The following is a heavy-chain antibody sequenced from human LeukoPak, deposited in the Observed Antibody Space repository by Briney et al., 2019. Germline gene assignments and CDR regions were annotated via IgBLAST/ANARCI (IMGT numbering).Heavy chain of an antibody. CDR2: ISGSGGST. CDR1: GFTVSSNY. Sequence: GGSLRLSCAASGFTVSSNYMSWVRQAPGKGLEWVSAISGSGGSTYYADSVKGRFTISRDNSKNTLYLQMNSLRAEDTAVYYCAKVLTGYRDAFDIWGQGTMVTVSS. CDR3: AKVLTGYRDAFDI. J-gene: IGHJ3*02. D-gene: IGHD3-9*01. V-gene: IGHV3-23*01.